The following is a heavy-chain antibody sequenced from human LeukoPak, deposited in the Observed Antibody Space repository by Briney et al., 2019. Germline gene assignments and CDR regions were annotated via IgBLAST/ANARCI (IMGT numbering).Heavy chain of an antibody. CDR1: GVTFSSYA. D-gene: IGHD2-21*01. CDR2: ISYDGSNK. Sequence: PGGSLRLSCAASGVTFSSYAMHWVRQAPGKGLEWVAVISYDGSNKYYADSVKGRFTISRDNSKNTLYLQMNSLRTEDTAMYYCAKSTGSIPTHTLDYWGQGTLVTVSS. V-gene: IGHV3-30*04. CDR3: AKSTGSIPTHTLDY. J-gene: IGHJ4*02.